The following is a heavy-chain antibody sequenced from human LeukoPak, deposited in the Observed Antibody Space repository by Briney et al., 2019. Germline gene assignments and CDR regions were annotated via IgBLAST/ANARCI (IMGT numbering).Heavy chain of an antibody. V-gene: IGHV6-1*01. CDR2: TYYRSKWYY. J-gene: IGHJ4*02. CDR1: GDSVSSNSAA. Sequence: SQTLSLTCAISGDSVSSNSAAWNWIRQSPSRGLEWLGRTYYRSKWYYNYAVSVKSRITINPDTSKNQFSLQLNSVTPEDTAVYYCARDDYYDSSGYYPLAYWGQGTLVTVSS. D-gene: IGHD3-22*01. CDR3: ARDDYYDSSGYYPLAY.